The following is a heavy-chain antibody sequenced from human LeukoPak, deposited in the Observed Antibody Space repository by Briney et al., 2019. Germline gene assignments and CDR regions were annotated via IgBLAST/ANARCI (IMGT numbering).Heavy chain of an antibody. Sequence: SETLSLTCGVYGGSFSGFYWSWIRQPPGKGLEWIGEINHSGSTNYNPSLKSRVTISVDTSKNQFSLKLSSVTAADTAVYYCASQGDYYDSSGYYWGQGTLVTVSS. CDR1: GGSFSGFY. CDR3: ASQGDYYDSSGYY. CDR2: INHSGST. J-gene: IGHJ4*02. V-gene: IGHV4-34*01. D-gene: IGHD3-22*01.